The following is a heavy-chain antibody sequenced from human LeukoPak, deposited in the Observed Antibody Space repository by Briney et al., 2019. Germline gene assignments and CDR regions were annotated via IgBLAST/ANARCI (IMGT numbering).Heavy chain of an antibody. Sequence: ASVKVSCKVFGYTLTELPIHWVRPAPGKGLEWVGGFDPEDGETTYAQKFQGRVTMTEDTSTDTAYMEVSGLRSEDTAVYYCATRTTGTTDALDIWGQGTMVTVSS. D-gene: IGHD1-1*01. J-gene: IGHJ3*02. CDR3: ATRTTGTTDALDI. CDR1: GYTLTELP. CDR2: FDPEDGET. V-gene: IGHV1-24*01.